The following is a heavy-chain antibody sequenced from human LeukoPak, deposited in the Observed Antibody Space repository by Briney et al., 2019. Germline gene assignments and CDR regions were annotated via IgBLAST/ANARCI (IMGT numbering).Heavy chain of an antibody. CDR3: ATWGDFWSGNYGGY. CDR2: IKSKIDGGTT. D-gene: IGHD3-3*01. J-gene: IGHJ4*02. V-gene: IGHV3-15*01. Sequence: GGSLRLSCAASGFTFNNAWVRWVRQAPGKGLEWVGRIKSKIDGGTTDYAAPVQGRSSISRADSKHTVYLQMNSLKTEDTAVYYCATWGDFWSGNYGGYWDQGTLVTVSS. CDR1: GFTFNNAW.